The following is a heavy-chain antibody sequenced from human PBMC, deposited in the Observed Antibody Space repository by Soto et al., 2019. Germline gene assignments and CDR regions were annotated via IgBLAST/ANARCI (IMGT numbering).Heavy chain of an antibody. D-gene: IGHD4-17*01. CDR2: INPNSGGT. Sequence: ASVKVSCKASGYTFSDYYMHWVRQAPGQGLEWMGWINPNSGGTNYAQKFQGRVTMTRDTSISTAYMDLTRLTSDDTAVYYCARGASTVTPDYWGQGTLVTVSP. CDR1: GYTFSDYY. CDR3: ARGASTVTPDY. V-gene: IGHV1-2*02. J-gene: IGHJ4*02.